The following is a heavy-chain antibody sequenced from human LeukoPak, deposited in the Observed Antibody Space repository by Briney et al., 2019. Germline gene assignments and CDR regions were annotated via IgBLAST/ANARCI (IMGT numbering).Heavy chain of an antibody. CDR1: EFTFSSYS. CDR3: AKAGAPAFLTGYYISYYYYGMDV. J-gene: IGHJ6*02. CDR2: ISGSGGST. Sequence: GGSLRLSCAASEFTFSSYSMNWVRQAPGKGLEWVSAISGSGGSTYYADSVKGRFTISRDNSKNTLYLQMNSLRAEDTAVYYCAKAGAPAFLTGYYISYYYYGMDVWGQGTTVTVSS. D-gene: IGHD3-9*01. V-gene: IGHV3-23*01.